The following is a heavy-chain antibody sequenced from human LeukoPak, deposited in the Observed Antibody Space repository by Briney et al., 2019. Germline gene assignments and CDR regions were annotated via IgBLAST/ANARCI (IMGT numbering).Heavy chain of an antibody. CDR1: GLTFSDYW. V-gene: IGHV3-7*04. Sequence: PGGSLRLSCAAAGLTFSDYWMTWVRQAPGKGLEWVANIKQDGSAKYYVDSVQGRFTISRGNAKNSLYLQMNSLRAEDTAIYYCVRQYNSSWLQFFDYWGQGTLVTVSS. CDR3: VRQYNSSWLQFFDY. J-gene: IGHJ4*02. D-gene: IGHD6-13*01. CDR2: IKQDGSAK.